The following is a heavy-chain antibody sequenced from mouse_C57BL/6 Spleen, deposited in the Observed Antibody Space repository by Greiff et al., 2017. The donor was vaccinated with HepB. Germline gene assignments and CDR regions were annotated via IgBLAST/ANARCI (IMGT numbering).Heavy chain of an antibody. CDR3: AYYRNYGDQAWFAY. CDR1: GFSLSTSGMG. CDR2: IYWDDDK. V-gene: IGHV8-12*01. Sequence: QVTLKESGPGILQSSQTLSLSCSFSGFSLSTSGMGVSWIRQPSGKGLEWLAHIYWDDDKRYNPSLKSRLTISKDTSRNQVFLKITSVDTADTATYYCAYYRNYGDQAWFAYWGQGTLVTVSA. D-gene: IGHD2-5*01. J-gene: IGHJ3*01.